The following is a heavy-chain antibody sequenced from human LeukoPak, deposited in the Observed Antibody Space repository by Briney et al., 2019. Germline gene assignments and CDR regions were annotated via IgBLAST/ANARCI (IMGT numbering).Heavy chain of an antibody. J-gene: IGHJ4*02. CDR3: ARDLFSGGSYKIFDY. CDR2: INSDGSST. D-gene: IGHD1-26*01. V-gene: IGHV3-74*01. Sequence: GGSLRLSCAASGFTFSSYWMHWVRQAPGKGLVWVSRINSDGSSTIYADSVKGRFTISRDNAKNTLYLQMNSLRAEDTAVYYCARDLFSGGSYKIFDYWGQGTLVTVSS. CDR1: GFTFSSYW.